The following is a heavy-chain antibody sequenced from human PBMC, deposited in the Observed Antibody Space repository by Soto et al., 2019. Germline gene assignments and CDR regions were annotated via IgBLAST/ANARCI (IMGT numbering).Heavy chain of an antibody. Sequence: QVQLVESGGGVVQPGRSLSLSCAASGFTCSNYGMHWVRQAPGKGLEWVAVILNDGSNRYHADSVKDRFTISRDNSKNRLYLQMNSLRAEATAVYYCARDDEYSGNGMDVWGQGTTVTVS. J-gene: IGHJ6*02. CDR3: ARDDEYSGNGMDV. CDR1: GFTCSNYG. V-gene: IGHV3-33*01. D-gene: IGHD3-10*01. CDR2: ILNDGSNR.